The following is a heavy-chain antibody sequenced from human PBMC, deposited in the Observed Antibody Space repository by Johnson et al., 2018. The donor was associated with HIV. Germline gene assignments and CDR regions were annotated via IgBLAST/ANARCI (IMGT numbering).Heavy chain of an antibody. J-gene: IGHJ3*02. CDR2: MWYDGSNK. CDR1: GFTFSSYW. D-gene: IGHD3/OR15-3a*01. CDR3: ARDWDWGGAFDI. Sequence: QVQLVESGGGVVQPGGSLRLSCAASGFTFSSYWMSWVRQAPGKGLEWVAVMWYDGSNKYYADSVKGRFTISRDNSKNTLYLQMNGLRPVDTAVYYCARDWDWGGAFDIWGQGTMVTVSS. V-gene: IGHV3-33*08.